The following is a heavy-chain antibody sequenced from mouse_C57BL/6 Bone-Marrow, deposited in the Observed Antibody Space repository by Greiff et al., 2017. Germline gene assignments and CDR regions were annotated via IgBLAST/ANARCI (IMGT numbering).Heavy chain of an antibody. J-gene: IGHJ2*01. V-gene: IGHV1-55*01. CDR1: GYTFTSYW. D-gene: IGHD2-3*01. CDR2: IYPGSGST. Sequence: QVQLKQPGAELVKPGASVKMSCKASGYTFTSYWITWVKQRTGQGLEWIGDIYPGSGSTNYNEKFKSKATLTVDTSSSTAYMQLSSLSSEDSAVYYCAREVYDGYYGNYFDYWGQGTTLTVSS. CDR3: AREVYDGYYGNYFDY.